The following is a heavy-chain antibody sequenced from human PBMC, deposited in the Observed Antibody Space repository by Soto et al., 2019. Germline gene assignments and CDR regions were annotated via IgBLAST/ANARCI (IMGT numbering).Heavy chain of an antibody. CDR1: GGSISSSSYY. J-gene: IGHJ5*02. V-gene: IGHV4-39*01. CDR2: IYYSGST. CDR3: ARSAPGDYYGSGDLDWFDP. Sequence: SETLSLTCTVSGGSISSSSYYWGWIRQPPGKGLEWIGSIYYSGSTYYNPSLKSRVTISVDTSKNQFSLKLSSVTAADTAVYYCARSAPGDYYGSGDLDWFDPWGQGTLVTVSS. D-gene: IGHD3-10*01.